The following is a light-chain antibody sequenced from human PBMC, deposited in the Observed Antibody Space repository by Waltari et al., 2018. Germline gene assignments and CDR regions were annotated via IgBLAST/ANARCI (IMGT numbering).Light chain of an antibody. J-gene: IGLJ3*02. V-gene: IGLV2-14*03. CDR3: SSYPRTGTWL. Sequence: LPHPPPGSGPLGQPVPIPALEPNSAGVIFNFVPWTQQHPGKAPKLIIFDVTTRPSGVSNRFSGSKSGSTASLTISGLQAEDEADYFCSSYPRTGTWLFGGGTKLTVL. CDR2: DVT. CDR1: NSAGVIFNF.